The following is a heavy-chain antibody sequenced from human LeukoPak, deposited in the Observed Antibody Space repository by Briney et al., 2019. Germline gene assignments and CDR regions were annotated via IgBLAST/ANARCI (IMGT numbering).Heavy chain of an antibody. V-gene: IGHV1-2*02. Sequence: ASVKVSCKASGFTFTGYYMHWVRQAPGQGLEWMGWINPNSGGTNYAQKFQGRVTMTRDTSISTAYMELSRLRSDDTAVYYCARGDDYDSSGYCAYWGQGTLVTVSS. CDR2: INPNSGGT. J-gene: IGHJ4*02. CDR3: ARGDDYDSSGYCAY. CDR1: GFTFTGYY. D-gene: IGHD3-22*01.